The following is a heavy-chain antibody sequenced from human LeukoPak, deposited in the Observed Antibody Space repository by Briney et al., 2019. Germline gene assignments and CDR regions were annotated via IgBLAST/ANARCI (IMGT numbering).Heavy chain of an antibody. D-gene: IGHD3-3*01. CDR3: RGSGYPPTGYFDL. Sequence: GGSLRLSCAASGFTFSDYYMSWIRQAPGKGLEWVSYISSSGSTIYYADSVKGRFTISRDNAKNSLYLQMNSLRAEDTAVYYCRGSGYPPTGYFDLWGRGTLVTVSS. J-gene: IGHJ2*01. V-gene: IGHV3-11*01. CDR1: GFTFSDYY. CDR2: ISSSGSTI.